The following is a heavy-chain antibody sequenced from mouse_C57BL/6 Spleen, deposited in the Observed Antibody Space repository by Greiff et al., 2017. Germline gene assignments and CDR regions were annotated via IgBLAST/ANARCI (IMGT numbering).Heavy chain of an antibody. J-gene: IGHJ2*01. V-gene: IGHV1-80*01. Sequence: QVQLQQSGAELVKPGASVKISCKASGYAFSSYWMNWVKQRPGKGLEWIGQIYPGDGDTNYNGKFKGKATLTADKSSSTAYMQLSSLTSEDSAVYCCARWGSSGYLDYWGQGTTLTVSS. CDR2: IYPGDGDT. CDR3: ARWGSSGYLDY. D-gene: IGHD3-2*02. CDR1: GYAFSSYW.